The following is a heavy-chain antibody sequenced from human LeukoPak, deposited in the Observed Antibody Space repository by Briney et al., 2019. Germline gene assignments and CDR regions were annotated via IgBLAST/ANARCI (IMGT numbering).Heavy chain of an antibody. D-gene: IGHD3-10*01. J-gene: IGHJ4*02. CDR1: GFTFDDYG. V-gene: IGHV3-20*04. Sequence: GGSLRLSCAASGFTFDDYGMRWVRQAPGKGLEWVSGINWNGGSTGYADSVKGRFTISRDNAKNSLYLQMNSLRAEDTALYYCARGQRSGGGSGSYYNKADYWGQGTLVTVSS. CDR2: INWNGGST. CDR3: ARGQRSGGGSGSYYNKADY.